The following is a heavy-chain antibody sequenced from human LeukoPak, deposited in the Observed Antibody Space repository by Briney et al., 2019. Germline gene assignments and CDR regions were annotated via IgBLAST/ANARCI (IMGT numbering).Heavy chain of an antibody. CDR2: ISAYNGNT. Sequence: ASVKVSCKASGYTFTSYGISWVRQAPGQGLEWMGWISAYNGNTNYAQKLQGRATMTTDTSTSTAYTELRSLRSDDTAVYYCARGYCSGGSCYSDYWGQGTLVTVSS. D-gene: IGHD2-15*01. CDR1: GYTFTSYG. CDR3: ARGYCSGGSCYSDY. J-gene: IGHJ4*02. V-gene: IGHV1-18*01.